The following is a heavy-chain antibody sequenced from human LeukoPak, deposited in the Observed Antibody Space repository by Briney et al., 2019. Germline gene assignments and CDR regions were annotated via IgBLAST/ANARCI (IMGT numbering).Heavy chain of an antibody. D-gene: IGHD3-22*01. V-gene: IGHV3-48*03. CDR1: GFTFRSYE. J-gene: IGHJ3*02. Sequence: PGGSLRLSFAAPGFTFRSYEMNWVRKAPGKGLEGASYISSSGSTIYYEDSGKGRFTIYRDNAKNSLYLQRNSLRVEDTAVYYCAGYASSGRRDAFDIWGQGTMVTVSS. CDR3: AGYASSGRRDAFDI. CDR2: ISSSGSTI.